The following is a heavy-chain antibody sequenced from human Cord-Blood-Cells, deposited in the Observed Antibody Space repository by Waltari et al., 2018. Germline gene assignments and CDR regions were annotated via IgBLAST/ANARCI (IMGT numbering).Heavy chain of an antibody. CDR3: ATQKSYDYVWGSYRSDAFDI. J-gene: IGHJ3*02. D-gene: IGHD3-16*02. CDR2: FDPEDGET. CDR1: GYTLTELS. V-gene: IGHV1-24*01. Sequence: QVQLVQSGAEVKKPGASVKVSCKVSGYTLTELSMNWVRQAPGNGLEWMGGFDPEDGETIYAQKFQGRVTMTEDTSTDTAYMELSSLRSEDTAVYYCATQKSYDYVWGSYRSDAFDIWGQGTMVTVSS.